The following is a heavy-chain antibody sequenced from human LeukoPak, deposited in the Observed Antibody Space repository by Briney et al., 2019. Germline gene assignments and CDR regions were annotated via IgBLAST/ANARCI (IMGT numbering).Heavy chain of an antibody. J-gene: IGHJ3*02. D-gene: IGHD4-11*01. CDR3: ARATVTSAFDI. CDR2: IYYSGST. CDR1: GGSISSYY. V-gene: IGHV4-59*01. Sequence: SETLSLTCTVSGGSISSYYWSWIRQPPGKGLEWIGYIYYSGSTNYNPSLKSRVTISVDTSKNQFPLKLSSVTAADTAVYYCARATVTSAFDIWGQGTMVTVSS.